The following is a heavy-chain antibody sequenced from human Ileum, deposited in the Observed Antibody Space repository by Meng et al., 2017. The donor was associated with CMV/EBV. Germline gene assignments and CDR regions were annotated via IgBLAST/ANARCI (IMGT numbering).Heavy chain of an antibody. V-gene: IGHV3-30*04. CDR2: ISYDGSNK. D-gene: IGHD1-7*01. CDR1: GFSFSSYG. Sequence: GESLKISCAASGFSFSSYGLHWVRQAPGKGLEWVAVISYDGSNKYYADSVKGRFIISRDNSKNMLYLQMDSLRAKDTAVYYCARNYGLPYWGQGTLVTDSS. CDR3: ARNYGLPY. J-gene: IGHJ4*02.